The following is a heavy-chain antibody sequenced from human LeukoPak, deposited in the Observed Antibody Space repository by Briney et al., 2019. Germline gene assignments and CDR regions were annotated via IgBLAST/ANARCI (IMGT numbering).Heavy chain of an antibody. Sequence: GASVKVSCKASGGTFSSYAISWVRQAPGQGLEWMGGIIPIFGTANYAQKFQGRVTITADESTSTAYMELSRLRSEDMAVYYCARGKRPLYYDILTGYYRSFDYWGQGTLVTVSS. D-gene: IGHD3-9*01. CDR2: IIPIFGTA. CDR3: ARGKRPLYYDILTGYYRSFDY. CDR1: GGTFSSYA. J-gene: IGHJ4*02. V-gene: IGHV1-69*13.